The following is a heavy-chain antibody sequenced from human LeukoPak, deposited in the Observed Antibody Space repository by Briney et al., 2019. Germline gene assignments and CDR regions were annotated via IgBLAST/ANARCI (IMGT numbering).Heavy chain of an antibody. CDR1: GGTFSSYA. CDR3: ARAPNYGSGSYYRDAFDI. D-gene: IGHD3-10*01. J-gene: IGHJ3*02. Sequence: ASVKVSCKASGGTFSSYAISWVRQAPGQGLEWMGRIIPILGIANYAQKFQGRVTITADKSTSTAYMELSSLRSEDTAVYYCARAPNYGSGSYYRDAFDIWGQGTMVTVSS. V-gene: IGHV1-69*04. CDR2: IIPILGIA.